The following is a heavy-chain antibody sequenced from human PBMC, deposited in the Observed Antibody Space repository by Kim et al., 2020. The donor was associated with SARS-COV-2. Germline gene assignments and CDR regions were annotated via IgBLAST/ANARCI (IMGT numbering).Heavy chain of an antibody. D-gene: IGHD3-10*01. Sequence: SETLSLTCTVSGGSINSVDYYWSWIRQHPEKGLEWIGYIYYSGSTYYNPSLKSRVTMSLDPSKNQFSLKLSSVTAADTALYYCAREGVRGVKVSRVGLDSWGQGTQVTVSS. V-gene: IGHV4-31*03. CDR2: IYYSGST. CDR1: GGSINSVDYY. J-gene: IGHJ4*02. CDR3: AREGVRGVKVSRVGLDS.